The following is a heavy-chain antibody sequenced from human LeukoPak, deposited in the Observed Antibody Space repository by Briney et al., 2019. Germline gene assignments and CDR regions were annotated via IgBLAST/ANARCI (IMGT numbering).Heavy chain of an antibody. D-gene: IGHD2-2*03. CDR1: GFTFSSYS. J-gene: IGHJ4*02. V-gene: IGHV3-21*01. CDR3: ARELGIVVVPAATS. CDR2: ISSSSSYI. Sequence: PGGSLGLSCAASGFTFSSYSMNWVRQAPGKGLEWVSSISSSSSYIYYADSVKGRFTISRDNAKNSLYLQMNSLRAEDTAVYYCARELGIVVVPAATSWGQGTLVTVSS.